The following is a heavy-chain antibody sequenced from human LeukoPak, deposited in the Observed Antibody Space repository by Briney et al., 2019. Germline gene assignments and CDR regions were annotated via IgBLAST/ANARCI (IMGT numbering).Heavy chain of an antibody. D-gene: IGHD3-10*01. Sequence: PGGSLRLSCAASGFTFSSYAMHWVRQAPGKGLEWVAVISYDGSNKYYADSVKGRFTISRDNSKNTLYLRMNSLRVEDTAVYYCASPGPGMVRGVIGFDYWGQGTLVTVSS. CDR3: ASPGPGMVRGVIGFDY. CDR1: GFTFSSYA. J-gene: IGHJ4*02. V-gene: IGHV3-30*04. CDR2: ISYDGSNK.